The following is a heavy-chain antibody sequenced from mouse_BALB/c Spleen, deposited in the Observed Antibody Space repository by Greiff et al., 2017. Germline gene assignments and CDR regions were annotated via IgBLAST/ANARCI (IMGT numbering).Heavy chain of an antibody. J-gene: IGHJ3*01. CDR1: GFTFSSYA. D-gene: IGHD2-4*01. Sequence: EVKLQESGGGLVKPGGSLKLSCAASGFTFSSYAMSWVRQTPEKRLEWVASISSGGSTYYPDSVKGRFTISRDNARNILYLQMSSLRSEDTAMYYCARGGDYGFAYWGQGTLVTVSA. CDR3: ARGGDYGFAY. CDR2: ISSGGST. V-gene: IGHV5-6-5*01.